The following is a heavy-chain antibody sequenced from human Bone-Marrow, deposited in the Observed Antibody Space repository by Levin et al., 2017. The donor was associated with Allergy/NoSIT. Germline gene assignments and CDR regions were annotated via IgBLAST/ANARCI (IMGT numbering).Heavy chain of an antibody. CDR3: ARDGPGGGA. CDR2: ISGGGGDT. D-gene: IGHD3-16*01. V-gene: IGHV3-23*01. CDR1: GFTFSSYA. J-gene: IGHJ5*02. Sequence: PGGSLRLSCAASGFTFSSYAMNWVRQTPGKGLEWVSIISGGGGDTFYADSVKGRFTISRDSSKNTLYLQMNSLRAEDTAVYYCARDGPGGGAWGPGTLVTVSS.